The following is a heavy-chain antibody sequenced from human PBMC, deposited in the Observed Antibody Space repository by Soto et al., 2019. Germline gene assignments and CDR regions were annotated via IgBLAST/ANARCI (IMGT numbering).Heavy chain of an antibody. CDR2: INPNSGGT. Sequence: ASGKVSCKASGYTFTGYYIHWMRQAPGQGLEWMGWINPNSGGTNYAQKFQGWVTMTRDTSISTAYMELSRLRSDDTAVYYCARVVGATNPDAFDIWDQGTMVTVS. J-gene: IGHJ3*02. D-gene: IGHD1-26*01. V-gene: IGHV1-2*04. CDR1: GYTFTGYY. CDR3: ARVVGATNPDAFDI.